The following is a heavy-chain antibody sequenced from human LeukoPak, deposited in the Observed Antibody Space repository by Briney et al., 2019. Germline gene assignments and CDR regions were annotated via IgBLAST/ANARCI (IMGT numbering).Heavy chain of an antibody. CDR3: ARDLIMTVVINGY. D-gene: IGHD4/OR15-4a*01. CDR2: ISAYNGNT. J-gene: IGHJ4*02. Sequence: ASVKVSCKASGYTLTNYGISWVRQAPGQGLEWMGWISAYNGNTNYAQKLQGRVTMTTNTSTNTAYMELRSLRSDDTAVYYCARDLIMTVVINGYWGRGTLVTVSS. CDR1: GYTLTNYG. V-gene: IGHV1-18*01.